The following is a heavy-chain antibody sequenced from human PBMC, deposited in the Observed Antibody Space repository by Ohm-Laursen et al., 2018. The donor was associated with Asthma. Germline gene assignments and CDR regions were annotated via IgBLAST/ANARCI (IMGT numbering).Heavy chain of an antibody. CDR1: GFTFSSYG. CDR2: ISYDGSNK. D-gene: IGHD3-3*01. CDR3: AKKYYDFWSGYPEAFDY. V-gene: IGHV3-30*18. Sequence: SLRLSCAASGFTFSSYGMYWVRQAPGKGLEWVAVISYDGSNKYYADSVKGRFTISRDNSKNTLYLQMNSLRAEDTAVYYCAKKYYDFWSGYPEAFDYWGQGTLVTVSS. J-gene: IGHJ4*02.